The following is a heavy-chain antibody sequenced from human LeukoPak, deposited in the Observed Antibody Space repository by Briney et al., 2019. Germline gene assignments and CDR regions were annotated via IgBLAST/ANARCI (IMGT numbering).Heavy chain of an antibody. J-gene: IGHJ4*02. CDR1: GYTITNYA. Sequence: ASVKVSCKASGYTITNYAMNWVRQAPGQGLEWMGWINTNTGNPTYAQGFTGRFVFSLDTSVSTAYLQISSLKAEDTAVYYCAGGTYYDILTGYFRELSGWGQGTLVTVSS. D-gene: IGHD3-9*01. CDR3: AGGTYYDILTGYFRELSG. CDR2: INTNTGNP. V-gene: IGHV7-4-1*02.